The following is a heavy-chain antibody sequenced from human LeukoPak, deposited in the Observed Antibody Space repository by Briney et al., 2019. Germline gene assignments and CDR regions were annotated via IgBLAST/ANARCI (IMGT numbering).Heavy chain of an antibody. CDR3: ARVYGSGSGPRQLAH. J-gene: IGHJ4*02. CDR2: MNPNSGNT. V-gene: IGHV1-8*01. D-gene: IGHD3-10*01. Sequence: ASVKVSCKASGYTSTSYDINWVRQDTGQGLEWMGWMNPNSGNTGYAQKFQGRVTMTRNTSISTAYMELSSLRSEDTAVYYCARVYGSGSGPRQLAHWGQGTLVTVSS. CDR1: GYTSTSYD.